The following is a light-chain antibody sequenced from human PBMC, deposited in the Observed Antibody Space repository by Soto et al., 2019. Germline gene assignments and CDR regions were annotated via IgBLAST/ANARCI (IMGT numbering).Light chain of an antibody. J-gene: IGKJ1*01. CDR3: QQYMSYS. V-gene: IGKV1-5*01. CDR1: QSISNW. Sequence: DIQMTQSPSTLPASVGDRVTITCRASQSISNWLAWYQQKPWTAPKLLIYHDSTLESGVPSRFSGSGSGTEFTLTISSLQPDDFAPYYCQQYMSYSFGQGTKVDIK. CDR2: HDS.